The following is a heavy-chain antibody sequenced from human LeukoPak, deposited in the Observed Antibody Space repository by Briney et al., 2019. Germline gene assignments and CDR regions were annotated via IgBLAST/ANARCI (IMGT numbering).Heavy chain of an antibody. CDR3: ARDSHYSDSSGYPDY. Sequence: GASVTVSCKASVGTXSSYAISGVRQAPGPGREWMGWTSAYNGKTNYEQKHQGRVTMTTDTSTSTAYMKLRSMRSDDTAVYYCARDSHYSDSSGYPDYCGQGTLVTVSS. CDR1: VGTXSSYA. CDR2: TSAYNGKT. D-gene: IGHD3-22*01. J-gene: IGHJ4*02. V-gene: IGHV1-18*01.